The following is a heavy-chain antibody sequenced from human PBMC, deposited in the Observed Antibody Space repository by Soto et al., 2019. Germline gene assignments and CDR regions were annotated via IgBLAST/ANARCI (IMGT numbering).Heavy chain of an antibody. CDR1: GGSSSSSY. CDR3: ASGGLYSSSWYFAF. J-gene: IGHJ4*02. CDR2: VYHSGST. D-gene: IGHD6-13*01. V-gene: IGHV4-59*08. Sequence: SETLSLTCTVSGGSSSSSYWSWIRQPPGKGLEWIGYVYHSGSTNYHPSLKSRVTISVDTHKSQFSLTLTSVTAADTAVYYCASGGLYSSSWYFAFWGQGTLVTVSS.